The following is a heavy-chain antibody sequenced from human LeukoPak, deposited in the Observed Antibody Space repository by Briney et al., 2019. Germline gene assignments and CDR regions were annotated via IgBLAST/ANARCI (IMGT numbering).Heavy chain of an antibody. CDR1: GFTFSSYA. D-gene: IGHD6-13*01. CDR3: AKDLEQQLVPGSAFDI. CDR2: ISGSGGST. V-gene: IGHV3-23*01. J-gene: IGHJ3*02. Sequence: SGGSLRLSCAASGFTFSSYAMSWVRQAPGKGLEWVSAISGSGGSTYYADSVKGRFTISRDNSKNTLYLQMNSLRAEDTAVYYCAKDLEQQLVPGSAFDIWGQGTMVTVSS.